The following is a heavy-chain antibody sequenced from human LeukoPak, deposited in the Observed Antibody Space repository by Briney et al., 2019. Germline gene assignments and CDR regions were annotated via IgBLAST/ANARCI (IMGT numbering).Heavy chain of an antibody. CDR1: GGSISSYY. CDR2: INHSGST. D-gene: IGHD3/OR15-3a*01. V-gene: IGHV4-34*01. CDR3: ARQTGSGLFILP. J-gene: IGHJ4*02. Sequence: SETLSLTCTVSGGSISSYYWSWIRQPPGKGLEWIGEINHSGSTNYNPSLKSRVTISVDTSKNQFSLRLTSVTAADTAVYYCARQTGSGLFILPGGQGTLVTVSS.